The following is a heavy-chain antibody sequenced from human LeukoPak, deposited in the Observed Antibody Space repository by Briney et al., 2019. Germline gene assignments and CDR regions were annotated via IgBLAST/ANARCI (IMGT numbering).Heavy chain of an antibody. V-gene: IGHV3-23*01. J-gene: IGHJ4*02. D-gene: IGHD3-22*01. CDR1: GFTFSSYA. CDR3: AKLTMIVVVSPTDY. Sequence: AGGSLRLSCAASGFTFSSYAMSWVRQAPGKGLEWVSAISGSGGSTYYADSVKGRFTISRDNSKNTLYLQMNSLRAEGTAVYYCAKLTMIVVVSPTDYWGQGTLVTVSS. CDR2: ISGSGGST.